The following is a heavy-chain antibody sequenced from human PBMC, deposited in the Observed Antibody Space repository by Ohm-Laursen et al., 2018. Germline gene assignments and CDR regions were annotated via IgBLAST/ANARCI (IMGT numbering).Heavy chain of an antibody. D-gene: IGHD6-19*01. Sequence: SLRLSCAASGFTFSSYGMHWVRQAPGKGLEWVAVIWYDGSNKYYADSVKGRFTISRDNSKNTLYLQMNSLRAEDTAVYYCARTSSGGYYFDYWDQGTLVTVSS. CDR3: ARTSSGGYYFDY. CDR1: GFTFSSYG. J-gene: IGHJ4*02. V-gene: IGHV3-33*08. CDR2: IWYDGSNK.